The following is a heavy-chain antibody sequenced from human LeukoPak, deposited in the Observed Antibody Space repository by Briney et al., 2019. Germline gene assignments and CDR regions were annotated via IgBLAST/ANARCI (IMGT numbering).Heavy chain of an antibody. D-gene: IGHD1-26*01. V-gene: IGHV3-23*01. CDR1: GFTFSSYA. J-gene: IGHJ4*02. Sequence: GGSLRLSCAASGFTFSSYAMSWVRQAPGKGLEWVSIIIGSGGSIYDADSVKGRFTISRDNSKNTLYLQMNSLRAEDTAVYYCASPLFSGSGPFDHWGQGTLVTVSS. CDR3: ASPLFSGSGPFDH. CDR2: IIGSGGSI.